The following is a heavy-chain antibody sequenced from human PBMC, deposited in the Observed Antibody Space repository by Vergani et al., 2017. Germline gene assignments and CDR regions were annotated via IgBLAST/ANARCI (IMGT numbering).Heavy chain of an antibody. D-gene: IGHD2-2*01. CDR2: ISSSGSTI. CDR3: ARDRYCSSTSCYASWGYFDY. V-gene: IGHV3-11*04. CDR1: GFTFSDYY. Sequence: QVQLVESGGGLVKPGGSLRLSCAASGFTFSDYYMSWIRQAPGKGLEWVSYISSSGSTIYYADSVKGRFTISRDNAKNPLYLQMNSLRAEDTAVYYCARDRYCSSTSCYASWGYFDYWGQGTLVTVSS. J-gene: IGHJ4*02.